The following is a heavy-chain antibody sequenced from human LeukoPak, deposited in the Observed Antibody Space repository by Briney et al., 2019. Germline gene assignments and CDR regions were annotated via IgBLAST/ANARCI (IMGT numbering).Heavy chain of an antibody. D-gene: IGHD3-22*01. CDR3: ARSGKYYYDSSGYYH. J-gene: IGHJ4*02. CDR2: INHSGST. V-gene: IGHV4-34*01. CDR1: GGSFSGYY. Sequence: PSETLSLTCAVYGGSFSGYYWSWIRQPPGKGLEWIGEINHSGSTNYNPSLKSRVTISVDTSKNQFSLKLSSVTAADTAVYYCARSGKYYYDSSGYYHWGQGTLVTVSS.